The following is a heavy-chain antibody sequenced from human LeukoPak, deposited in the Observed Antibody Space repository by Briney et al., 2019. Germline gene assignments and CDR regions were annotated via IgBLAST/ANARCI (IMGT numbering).Heavy chain of an antibody. CDR1: GFTFSSYS. J-gene: IGHJ1*01. CDR2: ISSSSSTI. V-gene: IGHV3-48*04. D-gene: IGHD2-21*01. CDR3: AIIGTPGETEYYRL. Sequence: GGSLRLSCAASGFTFSSYSMNWVRQAPGKGLEWVSYISSSSSTIYYADSVKGRFTISRDNAKNSLYLQMNSLRVEDTAMYYCAIIGTPGETEYYRLWGQGTLVTVSS.